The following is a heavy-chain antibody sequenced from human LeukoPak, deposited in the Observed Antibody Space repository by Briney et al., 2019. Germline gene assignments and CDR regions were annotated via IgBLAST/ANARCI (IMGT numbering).Heavy chain of an antibody. V-gene: IGHV3-30*18. Sequence: GGSLRLSCAASGFTFSSYGMHWVRQAPGKGLEWVAVISYDGSNKYYADSVKGRFTISRDNSKNTLYLQMNSLRAEDTAVYYCAKDISGWYNFDYWGQGTLITVSS. CDR3: AKDISGWYNFDY. CDR1: GFTFSSYG. J-gene: IGHJ4*02. CDR2: ISYDGSNK. D-gene: IGHD6-19*01.